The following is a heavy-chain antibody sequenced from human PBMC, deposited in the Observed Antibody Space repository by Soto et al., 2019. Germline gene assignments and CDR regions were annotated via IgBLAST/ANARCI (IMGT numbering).Heavy chain of an antibody. J-gene: IGHJ5*02. CDR2: IIPIFGTA. D-gene: IGHD1-26*01. CDR1: GCTFSSYA. V-gene: IGHV1-69*13. Sequence: GASVKVSCKASGCTFSSYAISCVRQAPGQGLEWMGGIIPIFGTANYAQKFQGRVTITADESTSTAYMELSSLRSEDTAVYYCASSGGSYGVDWFDPWGQGTLVTVSS. CDR3: ASSGGSYGVDWFDP.